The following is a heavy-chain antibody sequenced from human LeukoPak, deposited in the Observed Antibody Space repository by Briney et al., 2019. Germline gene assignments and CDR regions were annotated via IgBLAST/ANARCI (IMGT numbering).Heavy chain of an antibody. V-gene: IGHV3-30*02. CDR3: ANDAHGSGSSALDY. Sequence: GGSLRLSCAASRFTFSSYGMHWVRQAPGKGMEWVAFIRYDGSNKYYADSVKGRFTISRDNSKNTLYLQMNSLRAEDTAVYYCANDAHGSGSSALDYWGQGTLVTVSS. CDR1: RFTFSSYG. D-gene: IGHD3-10*01. J-gene: IGHJ4*02. CDR2: IRYDGSNK.